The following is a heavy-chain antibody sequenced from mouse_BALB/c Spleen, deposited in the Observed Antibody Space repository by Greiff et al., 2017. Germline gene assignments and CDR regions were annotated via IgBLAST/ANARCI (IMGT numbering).Heavy chain of an antibody. V-gene: IGHV1-80*01. CDR3: ARSGYYDYAMDY. CDR1: GYAFSSYW. Sequence: QVQLKQSGAELVRPGSSVKISCKASGYAFSSYWMNWVKQRPGQGLEWIGQIYPGDGDTNYNGKFKGKATLTADKSSSTAYMQLSSLTSEDSAVYFCARSGYYDYAMDYWGQGTSVTVSS. CDR2: IYPGDGDT. J-gene: IGHJ4*01. D-gene: IGHD2-3*01.